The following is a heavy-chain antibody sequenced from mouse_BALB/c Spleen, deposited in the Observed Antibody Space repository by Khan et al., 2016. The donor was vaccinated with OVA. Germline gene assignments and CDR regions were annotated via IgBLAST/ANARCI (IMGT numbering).Heavy chain of an antibody. CDR2: INPHIGET. Sequence: VQLQQSGPELVKPGASVKISCKASGYSFTGYFMNWVMQSHGKRLEWIGRINPHIGETFYNQKFTDKAPLTVDESYHTAHLELRSLASEDSAVYYCARKNGSDFDYWGQGTTRTGSS. V-gene: IGHV1-20*02. CDR1: GYSFTGYF. D-gene: IGHD1-1*01. CDR3: ARKNGSDFDY. J-gene: IGHJ2*01.